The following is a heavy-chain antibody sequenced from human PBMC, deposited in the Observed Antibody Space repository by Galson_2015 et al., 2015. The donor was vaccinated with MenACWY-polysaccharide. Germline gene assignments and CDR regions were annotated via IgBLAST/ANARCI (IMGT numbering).Heavy chain of an antibody. V-gene: IGHV3-30*18. D-gene: IGHD3/OR15-3a*01. J-gene: IGHJ5*02. CDR2: MAYVGSDT. CDR3: AKDQGGRDYDFWSWSKGVLVA. CDR1: GFTFGHYN. Sequence: SLRLSCAASGFTFGHYNMHWVRQAPGKGPEWMAVMAYVGSDTFYADSVKGRFTISRDNSKSTLYLQLNSLRAEDTAVYYCAKDQGGRDYDFWSWSKGVLVAWGQGTLVTVSS.